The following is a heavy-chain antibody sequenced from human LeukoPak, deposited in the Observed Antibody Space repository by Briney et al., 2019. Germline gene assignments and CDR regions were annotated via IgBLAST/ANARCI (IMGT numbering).Heavy chain of an antibody. CDR3: AKEDGDFFLPFDY. V-gene: IGHV3-23*01. D-gene: IGHD4-17*01. J-gene: IGHJ4*02. CDR1: GFTFSSYA. CDR2: VSGSGDTT. Sequence: PGGSLRLSCAASGFTFSSYAMSWVRQAPGKGLEWVSIVSGSGDTTYYRDSVRGRFTISRDNSKDTLYLQMNSLRAEDTAVYYCAKEDGDFFLPFDYWGQGTLVTVSS.